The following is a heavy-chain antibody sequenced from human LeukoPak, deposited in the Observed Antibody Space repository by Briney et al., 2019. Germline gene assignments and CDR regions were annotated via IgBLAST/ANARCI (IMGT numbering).Heavy chain of an antibody. J-gene: IGHJ4*02. CDR3: TTGAHYDFWSGYFGFDY. CDR2: IKSKTDGGTT. V-gene: IGHV3-15*01. Sequence: GGSLRLSCAASGFTFSNAWMSWVRQAPGKGLEWVGRIKSKTDGGTTDYAAPVKGRFTISRDDSKNTLYLQMNSLKTEDTAVYYCTTGAHYDFWSGYFGFDYWGQGTLVTVFS. CDR1: GFTFSNAW. D-gene: IGHD3-3*01.